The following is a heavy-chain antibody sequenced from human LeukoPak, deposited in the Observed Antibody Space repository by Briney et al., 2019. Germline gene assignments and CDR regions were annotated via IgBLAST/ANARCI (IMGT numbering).Heavy chain of an antibody. D-gene: IGHD1-26*01. V-gene: IGHV4-4*02. CDR2: INHSGST. Sequence: SGTLPLTCGVSGGSITNTNYWTWVRQPPGKGLEWIGEINHSGSTNYNPSLKSRVTISLDTSKNQFSLKLSSVTAADTAVYYCARGGGSYYYWGQGTLVTVSS. CDR3: ARGGGSYYY. CDR1: GGSITNTNY. J-gene: IGHJ4*02.